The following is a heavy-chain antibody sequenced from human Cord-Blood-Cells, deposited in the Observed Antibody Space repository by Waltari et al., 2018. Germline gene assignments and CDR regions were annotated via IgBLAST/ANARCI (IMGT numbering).Heavy chain of an antibody. CDR3: AIDTLVGYCSGGSCYSNFDY. D-gene: IGHD2-15*01. V-gene: IGHV1-18*01. CDR1: GYTFTSYG. CDR2: ISAYNGNT. J-gene: IGHJ4*02. Sequence: QVQLVQSGAEVKKPGASVKVSCKASGYTFTSYGISWVRQAPGQGLEWKGWISAYNGNTNCAQKLQGRVTMTTDTSTSTAYMELRSLRSDDTAVYYCAIDTLVGYCSGGSCYSNFDYWGQGTLVTVSS.